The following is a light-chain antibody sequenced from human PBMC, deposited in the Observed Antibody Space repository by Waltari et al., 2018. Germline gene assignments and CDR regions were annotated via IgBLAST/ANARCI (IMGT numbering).Light chain of an antibody. J-gene: IGLJ1*01. V-gene: IGLV3-9*01. CDR2: RDS. CDR1: DLESTN. CDR3: QVYDSTTYV. Sequence: SYELTQPLSVSVALGQTASVTCGGNDLESTNVYWYQQKSGQAPVLVIYRDSNRPSGISERFSGSNSGNTATLTISRAQAGDEADYYCQVYDSTTYVFGTGTKVTVL.